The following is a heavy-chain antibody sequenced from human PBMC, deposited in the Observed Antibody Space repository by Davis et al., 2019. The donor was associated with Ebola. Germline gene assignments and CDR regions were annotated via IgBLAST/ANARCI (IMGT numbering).Heavy chain of an antibody. CDR2: MNPNSGNT. Sequence: ASVKVSCKASGYTFTSYDINWVRQATGQGLEWMGWMNPNSGNTGYAQKFQGRVTMTRNTSISTAYMELSSLRSEDTAVYYCARGQGRLGGYYSWGQGTLVTVSS. V-gene: IGHV1-8*01. CDR3: ARGQGRLGGYYS. J-gene: IGHJ4*02. CDR1: GYTFTSYD. D-gene: IGHD3-22*01.